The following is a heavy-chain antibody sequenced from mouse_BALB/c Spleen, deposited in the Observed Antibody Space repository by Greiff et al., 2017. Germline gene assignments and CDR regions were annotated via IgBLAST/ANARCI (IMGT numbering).Heavy chain of an antibody. CDR1: GYTFTSYW. D-gene: IGHD2-4*01. J-gene: IGHJ4*01. CDR3: ARSAYEYDVIYYAMDY. CDR2: INPSTGYT. V-gene: IGHV1-7*01. Sequence: QVQLQQSGAELAKPGASVKMSCKASGYTFTSYWMHWVKQRPGQGLEWIGYINPSTGYTEYNQKFKDKATLTADKSSSTAYMQLNSLTSEDSAVYYCARSAYEYDVIYYAMDYWGQGTSVTVSS.